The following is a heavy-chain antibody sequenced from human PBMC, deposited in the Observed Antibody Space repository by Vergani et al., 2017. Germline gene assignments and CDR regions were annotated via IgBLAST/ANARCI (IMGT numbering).Heavy chain of an antibody. D-gene: IGHD3-22*01. Sequence: VQLLESGGGLVQPGRSLRLSCAASGFTFSDYYMSWIRQAPGKGLEWVSYISSSGSTIYYADSVKGRFTISRDNAKNSLYLQMNSLRAEDTAIYYCAKRESLIVSSPVDYWGQGTLVTVSS. CDR3: AKRESLIVSSPVDY. V-gene: IGHV3-11*01. CDR2: ISSSGSTI. J-gene: IGHJ4*02. CDR1: GFTFSDYY.